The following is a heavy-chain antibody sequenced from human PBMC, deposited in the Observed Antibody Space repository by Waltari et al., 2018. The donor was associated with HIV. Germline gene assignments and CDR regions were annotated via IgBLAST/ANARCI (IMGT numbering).Heavy chain of an antibody. Sequence: QVQLVQSGAEVKKPGASVKVSCKASGYTFTGYYIHWVRQAPGQGLEWMGWINPKSGGKNYAQKFQGRVTMTRETSISTAYMELSMLRSDDTAFDYCASHYDFGRFYYYGMDVWGQGTTVTVSS. CDR3: ASHYDFGRFYYYGMDV. J-gene: IGHJ6*02. V-gene: IGHV1-2*02. D-gene: IGHD3-3*01. CDR2: INPKSGGK. CDR1: GYTFTGYY.